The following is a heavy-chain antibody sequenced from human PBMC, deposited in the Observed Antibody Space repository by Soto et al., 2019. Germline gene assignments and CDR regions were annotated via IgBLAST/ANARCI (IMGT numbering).Heavy chain of an antibody. D-gene: IGHD6-13*01. Sequence: LRLSCAASGFTFSSYAMHWVRQAPGKGLEWVAVISYDGSNKYYADSVKGRFTISRDNSKNTLYLQMNSLRAEDTAVYYCARDGWGRPNHIIAAAGPGGFDPWGQGTLVTVSS. CDR3: ARDGWGRPNHIIAAAGPGGFDP. CDR1: GFTFSSYA. CDR2: ISYDGSNK. J-gene: IGHJ5*02. V-gene: IGHV3-30-3*01.